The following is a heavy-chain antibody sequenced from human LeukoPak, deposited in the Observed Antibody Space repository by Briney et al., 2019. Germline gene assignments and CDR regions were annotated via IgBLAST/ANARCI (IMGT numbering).Heavy chain of an antibody. CDR1: GFTFSSYG. V-gene: IGHV3-30*02. CDR3: AKDPPSSLYGDLDY. D-gene: IGHD4-17*01. J-gene: IGHJ4*02. CDR2: IRYDGSNK. Sequence: PGGSLRLSCAASGFTFSSYGMHWVRQAPGKGLEWVAFIRYDGSNKYYADSVKGRFTISRDNSKNTLYLQMNSLRAEDTAVYYCAKDPPSSLYGDLDYWGQGTLVTVSS.